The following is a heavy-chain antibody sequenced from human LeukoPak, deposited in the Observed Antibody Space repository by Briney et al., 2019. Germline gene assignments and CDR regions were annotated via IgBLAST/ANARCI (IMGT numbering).Heavy chain of an antibody. CDR3: AREAGASSGSEVDY. J-gene: IGHJ4*02. Sequence: SETLSLTCTVSGYSIGSGYYWGWIRQPPGKGLEWIGSIYYSGSTYYNPSLKSRVTISVDTSKNQFSLKLSSVTAADTAVYYCAREAGASSGSEVDYWGQGTLVTVSS. CDR1: GYSIGSGYY. CDR2: IYYSGST. D-gene: IGHD3-22*01. V-gene: IGHV4-38-2*02.